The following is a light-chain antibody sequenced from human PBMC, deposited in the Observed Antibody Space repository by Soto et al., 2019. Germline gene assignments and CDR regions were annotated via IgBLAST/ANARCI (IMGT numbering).Light chain of an antibody. CDR1: QGISNA. CDR3: QQFNSFPLT. Sequence: AIQLTQSPSSLSASVGDRVTITCRASQGISNALACYHQKPGKAPKLLIYDASSLDSGVPSRFSGSGSGTDFTLTIIRLQPEDFATYYCQQFNSFPLTFGGGTKVEIK. V-gene: IGKV1-13*02. CDR2: DAS. J-gene: IGKJ4*01.